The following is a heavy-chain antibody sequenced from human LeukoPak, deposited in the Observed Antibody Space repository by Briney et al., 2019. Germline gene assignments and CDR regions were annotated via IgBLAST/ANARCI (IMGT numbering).Heavy chain of an antibody. CDR3: ARDSPRYYYDSSGPRQHAFDI. CDR2: IHHSGST. V-gene: IGHV4-34*01. CDR1: GGFFSGYY. J-gene: IGHJ3*02. D-gene: IGHD3-22*01. Sequence: SETLSLTCAVYGGFFSGYYWSWIRQPPGRGLEWIGEIHHSGSTNYNPSLKSRVTISVDTSKNQFSLKLSSVTAADTAVYYCARDSPRYYYDSSGPRQHAFDIWGQGTMVTVSS.